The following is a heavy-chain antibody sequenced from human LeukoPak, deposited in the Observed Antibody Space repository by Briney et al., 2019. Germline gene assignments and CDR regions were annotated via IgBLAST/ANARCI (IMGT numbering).Heavy chain of an antibody. J-gene: IGHJ4*02. D-gene: IGHD5-12*01. CDR2: ISSSGSTI. Sequence: GGSLRLSCAASGFTFSSYEMNWVRQAPGKGLEWVSYISSSGSTIYYADSVKGRFTISRDNAKNSLYLQMNGLRAEDTAVYYCAKALKSGYAFEAFDYWGQGTLVTVSS. CDR1: GFTFSSYE. CDR3: AKALKSGYAFEAFDY. V-gene: IGHV3-48*03.